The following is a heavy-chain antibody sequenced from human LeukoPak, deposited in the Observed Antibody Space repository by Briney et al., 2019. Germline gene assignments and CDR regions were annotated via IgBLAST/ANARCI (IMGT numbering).Heavy chain of an antibody. CDR1: GFTFSSYG. V-gene: IGHV3-30*18. CDR3: AKDTVKVTTIRRVPHYMDV. D-gene: IGHD5-12*01. Sequence: GGSLRLSCAASGFTFSSYGMHWVRQAPGKGLEWVAVISYDGSNKYYADSVKGRFTISRDNSKNTLYLQMNSLRAEDTAVYYCAKDTVKVTTIRRVPHYMDVWGKGTTVTISS. J-gene: IGHJ6*03. CDR2: ISYDGSNK.